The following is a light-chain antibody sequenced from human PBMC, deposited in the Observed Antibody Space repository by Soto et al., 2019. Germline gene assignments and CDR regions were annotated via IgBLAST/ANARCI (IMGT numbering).Light chain of an antibody. V-gene: IGLV2-11*01. J-gene: IGLJ2*01. CDR2: DVS. CDR1: SSDVGGYNY. Sequence: QSALTQPRSVSGSPGQSVTISCTGTSSDVGGYNYVSWYQQHPGKAPKLMIYDVSKRPSGVHDRFSGSKSGNTASLTISGLQAEDEADYYCCSYACSYTVVFGGGTKLTLL. CDR3: CSYACSYTVV.